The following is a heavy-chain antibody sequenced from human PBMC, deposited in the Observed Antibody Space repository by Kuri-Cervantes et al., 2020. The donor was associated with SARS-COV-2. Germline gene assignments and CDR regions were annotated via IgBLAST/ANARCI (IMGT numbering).Heavy chain of an antibody. D-gene: IGHD7-27*01. J-gene: IGHJ4*02. CDR1: GFTFSSYW. CDR2: IKQDGSEK. Sequence: GESLKISCAASGFTFSSYWMSWVRQAPGKGLEWVANIKQDGSEKYYVDSVKGRSTISRDNAKNSLYLQMNSLRAEDTAVYYCAKLLGELGGGVGYWGQGTLVTVSS. CDR3: AKLLGELGGGVGY. V-gene: IGHV3-7*03.